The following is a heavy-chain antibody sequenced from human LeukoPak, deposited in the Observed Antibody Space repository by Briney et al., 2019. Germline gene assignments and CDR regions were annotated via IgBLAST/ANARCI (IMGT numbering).Heavy chain of an antibody. CDR1: GGTFSSYA. CDR2: INPNSGGT. CDR3: ARDCSGGSCPRTNDY. J-gene: IGHJ4*02. V-gene: IGHV1-2*02. Sequence: ASVKVSCKASGGTFSSYAISWVRQAPGQGLEWMGWINPNSGGTNYAQKFQGRVTMTRDTSISTAYMELSSLRSDDTAVYYCARDCSGGSCPRTNDYWGQGTLVTVSS. D-gene: IGHD2-15*01.